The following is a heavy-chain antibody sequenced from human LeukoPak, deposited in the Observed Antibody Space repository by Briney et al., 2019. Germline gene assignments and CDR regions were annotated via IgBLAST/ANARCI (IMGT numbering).Heavy chain of an antibody. D-gene: IGHD3-10*01. J-gene: IGHJ4*02. CDR1: GFSFSATEVA. CDR3: AHSYYGYGY. Sequence: ESGPTLVKPTQTLSLTCTFSGFSFSATEVAVGWIRQPPGKALEWLALIYWDDDKRYSPSLKSRLTITKDTSKDQVVLTMTNMDPVDTATYCCAHSYYGYGYWGQGTLVTVSS. V-gene: IGHV2-5*02. CDR2: IYWDDDK.